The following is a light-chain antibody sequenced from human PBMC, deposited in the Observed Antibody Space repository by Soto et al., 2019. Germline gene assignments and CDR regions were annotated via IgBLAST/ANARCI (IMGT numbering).Light chain of an antibody. J-gene: IGKJ1*01. CDR1: QSIGSW. V-gene: IGKV1-5*01. Sequence: DIQMTQSPSTLSASVGDRVTITCRASQSIGSWLAWYQQKPGKAPKVLIFDASNLKSGVPSRFGGSGSGKEFTLTISSLQPDDFATYYCQQYSDYWTFGQGTKVEIK. CDR2: DAS. CDR3: QQYSDYWT.